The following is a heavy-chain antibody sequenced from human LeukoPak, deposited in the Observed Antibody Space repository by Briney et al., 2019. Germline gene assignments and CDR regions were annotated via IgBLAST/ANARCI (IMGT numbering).Heavy chain of an antibody. Sequence: GGSLRLSCAASGLTFSSYWMSWVRQAPGKGLEWVANIKQDGSEKYYVDSVKGRFTISRDNAKNSLYLQMNSLRAEDTAVYYCARDRWGYCSSTSCRPFDYWGQGTLVTVSS. CDR1: GLTFSSYW. D-gene: IGHD2-2*01. CDR3: ARDRWGYCSSTSCRPFDY. V-gene: IGHV3-7*01. J-gene: IGHJ4*02. CDR2: IKQDGSEK.